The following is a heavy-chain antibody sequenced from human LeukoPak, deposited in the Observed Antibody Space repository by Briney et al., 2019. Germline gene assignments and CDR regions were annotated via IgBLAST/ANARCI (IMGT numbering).Heavy chain of an antibody. D-gene: IGHD2-15*01. CDR3: ARALSGGSYFDALDY. Sequence: SVKVSCKASGGTFSSYAISWVRQAPGQGLEWRGGIIPIFGTANYAQKFQGRVTITADETTSTAYMELSSLRPEDTAVYYCARALSGGSYFDALDYWGQGTLVTVSS. J-gene: IGHJ4*02. CDR2: IIPIFGTA. CDR1: GGTFSSYA. V-gene: IGHV1-69*13.